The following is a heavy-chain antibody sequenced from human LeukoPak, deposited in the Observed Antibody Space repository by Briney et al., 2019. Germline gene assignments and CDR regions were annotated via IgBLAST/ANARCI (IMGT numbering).Heavy chain of an antibody. J-gene: IGHJ6*03. D-gene: IGHD4-17*01. CDR2: IYYSGST. V-gene: IGHV4-59*11. CDR1: GGSISSHY. Sequence: PSETLSLTCTVSGGSISSHYWSWIRQPPGKGLEWIGYIYYSGSTNYNPSLKSRVTISVDTSKNQFSLKLSSVTAADTAVYYCARAVTTPYYYYYMDVWGKGTTVTVSS. CDR3: ARAVTTPYYYYYMDV.